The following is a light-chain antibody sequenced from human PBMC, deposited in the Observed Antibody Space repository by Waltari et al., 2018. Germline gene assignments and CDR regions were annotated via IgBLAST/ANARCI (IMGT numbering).Light chain of an antibody. J-gene: IGKJ5*01. CDR1: QSVLYRSENKNS. V-gene: IGKV4-1*01. Sequence: DIVMTQSPDSLAVSLGERATINCKSTQSVLYRSENKNSLGWYHQKPGLPPKLLIYWASTRESGVPDRFSGSGSGTDFTLTISSLQAEDVAVYYCQQYYSSPVTFGQGTRLEIK. CDR3: QQYYSSPVT. CDR2: WAS.